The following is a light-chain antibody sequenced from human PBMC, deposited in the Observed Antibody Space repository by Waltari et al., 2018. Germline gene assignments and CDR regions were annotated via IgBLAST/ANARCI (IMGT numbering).Light chain of an antibody. CDR1: SSDVGAYNY. V-gene: IGLV2-14*03. CDR2: DVS. J-gene: IGLJ3*02. CDR3: ASYTTGSTWV. Sequence: QSALTQPASVSGSPGQSITISCTGTSSDVGAYNYVSWYQQHPGKAPKLMIHDVSNRPSGVSLRVSGSKSGDTASLSISGLQAEDEADYYCASYTTGSTWVFGGGTKLTV.